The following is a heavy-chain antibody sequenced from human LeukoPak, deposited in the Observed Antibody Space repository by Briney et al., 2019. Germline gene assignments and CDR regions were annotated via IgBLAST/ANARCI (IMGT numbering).Heavy chain of an antibody. CDR1: DGSFSGYY. CDR2: INHSGST. D-gene: IGHD3-9*01. CDR3: ARGQVDDILTGYENAFDI. J-gene: IGHJ3*02. V-gene: IGHV4-34*01. Sequence: SETLSLTCAVYDGSFSGYYWCWIRQPPGKGLEWIGEINHSGSTNYNPSLKSRVTISVDTSKNQFSLKLSSVTAADTAVYYCARGQVDDILTGYENAFDIWGQGTMVTVSS.